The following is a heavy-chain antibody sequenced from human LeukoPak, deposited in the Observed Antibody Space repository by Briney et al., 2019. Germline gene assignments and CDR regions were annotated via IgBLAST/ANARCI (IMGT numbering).Heavy chain of an antibody. D-gene: IGHD3-10*01. CDR2: ISSSSSYI. V-gene: IGHV3-21*01. CDR1: GFTFNTYN. Sequence: GGSLRLSCAASGFTFNTYNMNWVRQAPGKGLEWVSSISSSSSYIYYADSVKGRFTISRDNTKNSLYLQMDSLRAEDTAVYYCARDHRGVFDFWGQGTRVTVSS. J-gene: IGHJ4*02. CDR3: ARDHRGVFDF.